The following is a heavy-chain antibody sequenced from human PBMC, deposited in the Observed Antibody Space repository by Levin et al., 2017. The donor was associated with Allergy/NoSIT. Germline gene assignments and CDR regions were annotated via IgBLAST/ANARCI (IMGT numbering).Heavy chain of an antibody. D-gene: IGHD3-10*01. CDR1: GFTFSSYG. J-gene: IGHJ3*02. Sequence: LSLTCAASGFTFSSYGMHWVRQAPGKGLEWVAVISYDGSNKYYADSVKGRFTISRDNSKNTLYLQMNSLRAEDTAVYYCAKDRAYYGSGAGAGGIWGQGTMVTVSS. CDR2: ISYDGSNK. V-gene: IGHV3-30*18. CDR3: AKDRAYYGSGAGAGGI.